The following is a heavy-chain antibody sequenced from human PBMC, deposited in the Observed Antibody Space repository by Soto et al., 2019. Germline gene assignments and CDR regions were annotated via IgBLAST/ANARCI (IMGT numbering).Heavy chain of an antibody. D-gene: IGHD2-2*01. CDR3: ARNHYCSSTSCYYGPHYYGMDV. J-gene: IGHJ6*02. V-gene: IGHV1-3*01. Sequence: SSVKVSCKASGYTFTSYAMHWVRQAPGQRLEWMGWINAGNGNTKYSQKFQGRVTITRDTSASTAYMELSSLRSEDTAVYYCARNHYCSSTSCYYGPHYYGMDVWGQGTTVIVSS. CDR2: INAGNGNT. CDR1: GYTFTSYA.